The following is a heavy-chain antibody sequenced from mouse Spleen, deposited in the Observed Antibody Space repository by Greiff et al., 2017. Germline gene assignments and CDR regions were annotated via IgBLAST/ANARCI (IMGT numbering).Heavy chain of an antibody. V-gene: IGHV7-3*01. D-gene: IGHD1-1*01. CDR2: IRNKANGYTT. J-gene: IGHJ4*01. CDR1: GFTFTDYY. CDR3: ARDQFITAMDY. Sequence: VQLKESGGGLVQPGGSLSLSCAASGFTFTDYYMSWVRQPPGKALEWLGFIRNKANGYTTEYSASVKGRFTISRDNSQSILYLQMNALRAEDSATYYCARDQFITAMDYWGQGTSVTVSS.